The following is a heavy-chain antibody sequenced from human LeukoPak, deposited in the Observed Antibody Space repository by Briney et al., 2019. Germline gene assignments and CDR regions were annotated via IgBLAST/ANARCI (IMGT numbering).Heavy chain of an antibody. V-gene: IGHV3-23*01. CDR3: AKDRTVGASYWYFDL. J-gene: IGHJ2*01. D-gene: IGHD1-26*01. CDR1: GVTLSSYA. CDR2: ISSSGSGGNT. Sequence: TGGSLRLSCAASGVTLSSYAMRGGREAPGEGGEWGSGISSSGSGGNTYYADSVKGRFTISRDSSKNTLFLHMNTLRAEDTAIYYCAKDRTVGASYWYFDLWGRGTLVTVSS.